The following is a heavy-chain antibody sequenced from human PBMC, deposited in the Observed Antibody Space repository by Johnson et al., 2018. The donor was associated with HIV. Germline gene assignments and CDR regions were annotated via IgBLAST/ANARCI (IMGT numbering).Heavy chain of an antibody. V-gene: IGHV3-48*03. CDR3: ARGFEVAAGWGAFDI. CDR2: ISGSGASSI. J-gene: IGHJ3*02. CDR1: GFTVSSYY. D-gene: IGHD6-13*01. Sequence: EVQLVESGGGLVQPGGSLRLSCVVSGFTVSSYYMSWVRQAPGKGLEWVSPISGSGASSIYYADSVKGRFTISRDNAKNSLYLQMNSLRAGDTAVYYCARGFEVAAGWGAFDIWGQGTMVTVSS.